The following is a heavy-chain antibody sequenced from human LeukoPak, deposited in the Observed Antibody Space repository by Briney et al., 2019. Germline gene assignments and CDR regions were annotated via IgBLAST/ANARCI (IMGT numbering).Heavy chain of an antibody. Sequence: SETLSLTCTVSGDSITGYYWGWIRQPPGKGLEWIGNIYYTGNTYYNASLKSRVTISVDTSKNQFSLKLSSVTAADTAVYYCARGRRITFGGIIVPFDYWGQGTVVTVSS. V-gene: IGHV4-59*04. CDR2: IYYTGNT. CDR3: ARGRRITFGGIIVPFDY. D-gene: IGHD3-16*02. CDR1: GDSITGYY. J-gene: IGHJ4*02.